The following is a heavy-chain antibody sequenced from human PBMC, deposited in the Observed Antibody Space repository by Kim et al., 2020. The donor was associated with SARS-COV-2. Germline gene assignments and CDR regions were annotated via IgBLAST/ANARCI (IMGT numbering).Heavy chain of an antibody. CDR3: ARDRGYNSYFDY. D-gene: IGHD5-12*01. V-gene: IGHV1-3*01. J-gene: IGHJ4*02. Sequence: KYSQKFQGRVTITRDTSASTAYMELSSMRSEDTAVYYCARDRGYNSYFDYWGQGTLVTVSS.